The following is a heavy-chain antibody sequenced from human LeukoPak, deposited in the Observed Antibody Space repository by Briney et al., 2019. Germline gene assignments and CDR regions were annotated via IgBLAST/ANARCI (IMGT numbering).Heavy chain of an antibody. V-gene: IGHV1-18*01. CDR2: ISAYNGNT. J-gene: IGHJ4*02. CDR3: ARAPGYSYGSPSFDY. Sequence: ASVKVSCKASGYTFTSYGIIWVRQAPGQGLEWMGWISAYNGNTNYAQKLQGRVTMTTDTSTSTAYMELRSLRSDDTAVYYCARAPGYSYGSPSFDYWGQGTLVTVSS. CDR1: GYTFTSYG. D-gene: IGHD5-18*01.